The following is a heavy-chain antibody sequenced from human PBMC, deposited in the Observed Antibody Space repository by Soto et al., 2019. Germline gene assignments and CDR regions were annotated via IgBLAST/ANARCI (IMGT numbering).Heavy chain of an antibody. J-gene: IGHJ4*02. CDR1: GGSISSYY. CDR3: ARGFRVNYYDSSGYYYLDY. Sequence: SETLSLTSTVSGGSISSYYWSWIRQPPGKGLEWIGYIYYSGSTNYNPSLKSRVTISVDTSKNQFSLKLSSVTAADTAVYYCARGFRVNYYDSSGYYYLDYWGQGTLVTVSS. CDR2: IYYSGST. V-gene: IGHV4-59*08. D-gene: IGHD3-22*01.